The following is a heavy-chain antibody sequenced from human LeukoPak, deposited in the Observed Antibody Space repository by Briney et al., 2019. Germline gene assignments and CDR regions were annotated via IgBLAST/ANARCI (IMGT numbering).Heavy chain of an antibody. Sequence: GGSLRLSCAVSGFRFSDYSMNWVRQAPGKGLEWVGRIKSKTDGGTTDYAAPVKRRFTISRDDSKNTLYLQMNSLKTEDTAVYYCTTQKSITIFGVVTSNSFDPWGQGTLVTVSS. CDR1: GFRFSDYS. J-gene: IGHJ5*02. CDR2: IKSKTDGGTT. CDR3: TTQKSITIFGVVTSNSFDP. V-gene: IGHV3-15*01. D-gene: IGHD3-3*01.